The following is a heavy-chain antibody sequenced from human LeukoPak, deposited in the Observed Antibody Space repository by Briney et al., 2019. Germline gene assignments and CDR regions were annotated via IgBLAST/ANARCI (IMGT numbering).Heavy chain of an antibody. CDR3: ARDHNYAFDN. Sequence: GRSLRPSHAASGFTVSSYCTSWVSQDAGKGLELISYIGISSGNTKDADSVKSRFTISGDSAKNSLYLQMNSLRVEDTAVYYCARDHNYAFDNWGQGTLVTVSS. CDR1: GFTVSSYC. D-gene: IGHD1-1*01. V-gene: IGHV3-48*04. J-gene: IGHJ4*02. CDR2: IGISSGNT.